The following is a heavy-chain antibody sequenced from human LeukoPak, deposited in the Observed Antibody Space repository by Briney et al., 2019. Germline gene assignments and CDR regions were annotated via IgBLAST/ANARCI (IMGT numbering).Heavy chain of an antibody. Sequence: GGSLRLSCAASGFDFSNYWMYWVRQAPGKGLEWVANIKQDGSEKYVDSVRSRFTISRDNAKNSLSLQMNSLRAEDTAVYYCASNYGGWGQGTLVTVSS. CDR3: ASNYGG. J-gene: IGHJ4*02. CDR2: IKQDGSEK. V-gene: IGHV3-7*03. CDR1: GFDFSNYW. D-gene: IGHD4-11*01.